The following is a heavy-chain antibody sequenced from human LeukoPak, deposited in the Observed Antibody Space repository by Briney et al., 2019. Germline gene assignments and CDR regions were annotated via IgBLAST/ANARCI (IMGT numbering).Heavy chain of an antibody. V-gene: IGHV4-39*07. J-gene: IGHJ4*02. CDR3: ARSYSGSYYFDY. D-gene: IGHD1-26*01. CDR2: IYYSGST. Sequence: SETLSLTCTVSGGSTSSSSYYWGWIRQPPGKGLEWIGSIYYSGSTYYNPSLKSRVTISVDTSKNQFSLKLSSVTAADTAVYYCARSYSGSYYFDYWGQGTLVTVSS. CDR1: GGSTSSSSYY.